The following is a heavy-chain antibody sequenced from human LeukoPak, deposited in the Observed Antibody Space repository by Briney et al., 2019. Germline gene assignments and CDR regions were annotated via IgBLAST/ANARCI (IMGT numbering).Heavy chain of an antibody. CDR3: ARGPRMAITYFDY. V-gene: IGHV3-7*01. CDR1: GFTFSSHW. CDR2: IKHDGSGK. J-gene: IGHJ4*02. Sequence: QPGGSLRLSCAASGFTFSSHWMGWVRQAPGKGLEWVASIKHDGSGKYYVDSVKGRFTISRDNAKNSLYLLMNSQRAEDTALYYCARGPRMAITYFDYWGQGILVTVSS. D-gene: IGHD3-22*01.